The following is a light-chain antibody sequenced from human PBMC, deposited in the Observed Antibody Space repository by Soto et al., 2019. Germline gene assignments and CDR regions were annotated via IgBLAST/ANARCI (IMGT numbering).Light chain of an antibody. V-gene: IGKV1-5*03. CDR3: QQYNGYYT. CDR1: QSISSW. CDR2: KAS. J-gene: IGKJ2*01. Sequence: DIQMTQSPSTLSASVGDRVTITCRASQSISSWLAWYQQKPGKAPKFLIYKASILQSGVPSRFSGSGSGTEFTLTISSLQPDDFANYYCQQYNGYYTFGQGTKVEIK.